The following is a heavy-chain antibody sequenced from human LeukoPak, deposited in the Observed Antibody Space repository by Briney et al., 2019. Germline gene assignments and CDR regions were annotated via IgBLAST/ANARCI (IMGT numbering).Heavy chain of an antibody. D-gene: IGHD1-1*01. Sequence: GGSLRLSCAASGFTFSSYAMIWVRQAPGKGLEWVSIISNGGSSTYYADSVKGRFAISRDNSKNTLYLQLNSLRAEDTALYYCAKGLGTTGKNRLSDYWGQGTLVTVSS. J-gene: IGHJ4*02. V-gene: IGHV3-23*01. CDR2: ISNGGSST. CDR3: AKGLGTTGKNRLSDY. CDR1: GFTFSSYA.